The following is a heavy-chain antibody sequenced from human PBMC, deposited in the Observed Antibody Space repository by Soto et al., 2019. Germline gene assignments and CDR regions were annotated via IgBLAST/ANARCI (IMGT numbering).Heavy chain of an antibody. CDR3: AKGLLAIVGTTLPRDAFNI. V-gene: IGHV3-30*18. D-gene: IGHD1-26*01. Sequence: QVQLVESGGGVVQPGRSLRLSCAASGFSFTTYVLHWVRQAPGKGLEWVAVISHDGSYKYYGDAVKGRFTISRDTSKNAVYLEMNRLSPEDTAVYYCAKGLLAIVGTTLPRDAFNIWGQWTMVTVSS. CDR1: GFSFTTYV. J-gene: IGHJ3*02. CDR2: ISHDGSYK.